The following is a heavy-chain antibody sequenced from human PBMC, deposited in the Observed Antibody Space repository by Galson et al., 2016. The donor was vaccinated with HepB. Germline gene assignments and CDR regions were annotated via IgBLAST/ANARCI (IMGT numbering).Heavy chain of an antibody. CDR1: GFTFSSYA. D-gene: IGHD7-27*01. CDR3: AKDSWGTGAWELYCDT. Sequence: SLRLSCAASGFTFSSYAMSWGRQAPGKGLEWVSTITGSGVTTDYADSVKGRFTISRDNSKSTLHLEMNSLSAEDTAIYYCAKDSWGTGAWELYCDTWGQGTLVAVSS. CDR2: ITGSGVTT. J-gene: IGHJ4*02. V-gene: IGHV3-23*01.